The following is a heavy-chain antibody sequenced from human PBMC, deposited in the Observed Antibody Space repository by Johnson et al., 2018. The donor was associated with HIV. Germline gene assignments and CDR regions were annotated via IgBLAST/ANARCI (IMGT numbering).Heavy chain of an antibody. D-gene: IGHD3-10*01. Sequence: VQLVESGGGLVKPGGSLRLSCATSGFTFSNAWMSWVRQAPWKGLAWVGRIKSKTDGGPTDYAAPVKGRFTISRDDSKNTLYLQMNSLKTEDTAVYYCTTDQGYYGDAFDIWGQGTMVTVSS. J-gene: IGHJ3*02. CDR3: TTDQGYYGDAFDI. V-gene: IGHV3-15*01. CDR2: IKSKTDGGPT. CDR1: GFTFSNAW.